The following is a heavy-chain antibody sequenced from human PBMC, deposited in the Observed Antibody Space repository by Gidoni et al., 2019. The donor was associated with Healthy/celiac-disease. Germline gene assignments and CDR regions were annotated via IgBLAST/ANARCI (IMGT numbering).Heavy chain of an antibody. V-gene: IGHV3-15*01. CDR2: MKIKTDGGTT. J-gene: IGHJ3*02. CDR1: GFTFSTAW. D-gene: IGHD3-3*01. CDR3: TTAVDFWSGNDAFDI. Sequence: EVQLVESGGGLVKPGGSLRLSCAASGFTFSTAWMRWVRQAPGKGRECVVRMKIKTDGGTTDYAAPVKGRFTISRDDSKNTLYLQMNSLKTEDTAVYYCTTAVDFWSGNDAFDIWGQGTMVTVSS.